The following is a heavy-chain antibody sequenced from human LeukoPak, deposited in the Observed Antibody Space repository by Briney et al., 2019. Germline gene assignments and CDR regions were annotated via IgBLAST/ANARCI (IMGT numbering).Heavy chain of an antibody. J-gene: IGHJ5*02. Sequence: SETLSLTCSVSRFSISDGSYWDWIRQPPGKGLEWIGSIYHSGNIYYNPSLNSRATVSVDTSKNHFTLRLRSVTAADTAVYYCARGRVYSYGSRKYNWFDPWGQGTLVTVSS. V-gene: IGHV4-38-2*02. CDR1: RFSISDGSY. CDR2: IYHSGNI. D-gene: IGHD5-18*01. CDR3: ARGRVYSYGSRKYNWFDP.